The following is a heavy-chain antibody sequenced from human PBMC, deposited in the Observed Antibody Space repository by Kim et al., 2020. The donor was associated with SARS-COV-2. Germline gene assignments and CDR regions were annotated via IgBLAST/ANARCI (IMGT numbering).Heavy chain of an antibody. CDR2: ISWNSGSI. V-gene: IGHV3-9*01. D-gene: IGHD3-9*01. CDR3: AKLTGDLLGDAFDI. CDR1: GFTFDDYA. J-gene: IGHJ3*02. Sequence: GGSLRLSCAASGFTFDDYAMHWVRQAPGKGLEWVSGISWNSGSIGYADSVKGRFTISRDNAKNSLYLQMNSLRAEDTALYYCAKLTGDLLGDAFDIWGQGTMVTVSS.